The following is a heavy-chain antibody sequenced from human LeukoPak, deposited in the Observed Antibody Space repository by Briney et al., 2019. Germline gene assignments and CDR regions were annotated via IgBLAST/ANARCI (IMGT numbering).Heavy chain of an antibody. V-gene: IGHV4-59*08. CDR3: ARSDDSSGYSYWYFDL. Sequence: PSETLSLTCTVSGGSISSYYWSWIRQPPGKGLEWIGYIYYSGGTNYNPSLKSRVTISVDTSKNQFSLKLSSVTAADTAVYYCARSDDSSGYSYWYFDLWGRGTLVTVSS. D-gene: IGHD3-22*01. J-gene: IGHJ2*01. CDR1: GGSISSYY. CDR2: IYYSGGT.